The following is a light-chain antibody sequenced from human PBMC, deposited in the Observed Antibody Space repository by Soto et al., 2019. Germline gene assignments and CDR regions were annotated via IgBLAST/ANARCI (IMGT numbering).Light chain of an antibody. J-gene: IGKJ1*01. CDR1: QTVGKNY. V-gene: IGKV3-20*01. CDR2: GAS. Sequence: DIVLTQSPGTLSGSPGDGATLSCRTSQTVGKNYLAWYQQRPGQAPRLLIHGASSRATGIPDRFSGSGSGTEFTLTIGRLEPEDFAAYYCQQYDSLPRTFGQGTKVDIK. CDR3: QQYDSLPRT.